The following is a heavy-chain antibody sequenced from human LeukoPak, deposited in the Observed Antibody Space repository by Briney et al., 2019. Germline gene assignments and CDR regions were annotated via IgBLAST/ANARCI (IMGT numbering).Heavy chain of an antibody. CDR2: IKQDGSEK. V-gene: IGHV3-7*01. CDR1: SGYW. Sequence: SGGSLRLSCAAFSGYWMTWVRQAPGKGLEWVANIKQDGSEKYYVDSVKGRFTISRDNAKNSLFLQMNSLRAEDTAVYYCAREVAYSSSWSGAFDIWGQGTMVTVSS. J-gene: IGHJ3*02. D-gene: IGHD6-13*01. CDR3: AREVAYSSSWSGAFDI.